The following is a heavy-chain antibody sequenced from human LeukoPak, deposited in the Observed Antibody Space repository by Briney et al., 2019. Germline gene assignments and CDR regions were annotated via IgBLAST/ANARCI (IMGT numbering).Heavy chain of an antibody. CDR3: AREYSSGWYLPDY. J-gene: IGHJ4*02. Sequence: GGTLRLSCAASGFTFRSYGMTWVRQAPGKGLEWVSGISGSGTRTDYADSVKGRFTISRDNSKNTLYVQMNSLRAEDTAVYYCAREYSSGWYLPDYWGQGTLVTVSS. D-gene: IGHD6-19*01. CDR1: GFTFRSYG. CDR2: ISGSGTRT. V-gene: IGHV3-23*01.